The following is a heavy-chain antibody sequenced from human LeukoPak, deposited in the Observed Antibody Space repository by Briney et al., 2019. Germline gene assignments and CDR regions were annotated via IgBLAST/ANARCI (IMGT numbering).Heavy chain of an antibody. D-gene: IGHD3-10*01. V-gene: IGHV4-4*07. Sequence: PSETLSLTCTVSGGSISSYYWSWIRQPAGKGLEWIGRIYTSGSTNYNPSLKSRVTMSVDTSKNQFSLKLSSVTAADTAVYYCARTPSHVSRRITMVRGVILTEGWFDPWGQGTLVTVSS. CDR3: ARTPSHVSRRITMVRGVILTEGWFDP. CDR1: GGSISSYY. J-gene: IGHJ5*02. CDR2: IYTSGST.